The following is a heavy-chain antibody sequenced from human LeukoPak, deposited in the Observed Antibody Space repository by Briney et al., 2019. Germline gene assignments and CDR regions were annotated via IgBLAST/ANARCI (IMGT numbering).Heavy chain of an antibody. Sequence: GGSLRLSCAASGFTFSSYSMNWVRQAPGKGLEWVSSISSSSSYIYYADSVKGRFTISRDNAKNSLYLQMNSLRAEDTAVYYCARDPLGTRPGFDYWGQGTLVTVSS. CDR1: GFTFSSYS. CDR3: ARDPLGTRPGFDY. D-gene: IGHD1-1*01. J-gene: IGHJ4*02. CDR2: ISSSSSYI. V-gene: IGHV3-21*01.